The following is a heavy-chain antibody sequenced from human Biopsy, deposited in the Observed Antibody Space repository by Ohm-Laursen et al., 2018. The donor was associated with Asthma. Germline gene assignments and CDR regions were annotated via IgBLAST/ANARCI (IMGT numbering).Heavy chain of an antibody. CDR3: ARGPNYHGSGRAPIGMDV. CDR2: IYYTGSD. V-gene: IGHV4-61*01. Sequence: TLSLTCSVSGGSVSTGSYYWSWIRQPPGKGLEWLGYIYYTGSDNYNPSLKSRVTISVDTSKDQFSLRLNSVTAADTAVYYCARGPNYHGSGRAPIGMDVWGQGTTVTVSS. J-gene: IGHJ6*02. CDR1: GGSVSTGSYY. D-gene: IGHD3-10*01.